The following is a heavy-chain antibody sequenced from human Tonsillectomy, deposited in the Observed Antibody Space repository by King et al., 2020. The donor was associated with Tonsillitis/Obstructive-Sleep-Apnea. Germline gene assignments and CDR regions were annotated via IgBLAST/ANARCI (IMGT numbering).Heavy chain of an antibody. Sequence: QLVQSGAEVKKPGASVKVSCKASGYTFTSYGISWVRQAPGQGLEWMGWISAYNGNTNYAQKLQGRVTMTTDTSPSTAYMELRSLRSDDTAVYYCARGLAGYCRGGSCRRLDYWGQGTLVTVSS. D-gene: IGHD2-15*01. CDR1: GYTFTSYG. V-gene: IGHV1-18*01. J-gene: IGHJ4*02. CDR2: ISAYNGNT. CDR3: ARGLAGYCRGGSCRRLDY.